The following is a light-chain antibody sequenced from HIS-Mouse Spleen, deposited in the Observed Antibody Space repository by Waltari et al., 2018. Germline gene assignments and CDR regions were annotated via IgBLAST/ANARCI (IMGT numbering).Light chain of an antibody. CDR1: KLGDKS. CDR3: QAWDSSFSV. J-gene: IGLJ2*01. Sequence: SYELTQPTSVSVSPGQTASIPCPGDKLGDKSACWYQQKPGQSPVLVIYQYSKRPSGITERFSGSNSGNTATLTIRGTQAMDEADYYCQAWDSSFSVFGGGTKLTVL. CDR2: QYS. V-gene: IGLV3-1*01.